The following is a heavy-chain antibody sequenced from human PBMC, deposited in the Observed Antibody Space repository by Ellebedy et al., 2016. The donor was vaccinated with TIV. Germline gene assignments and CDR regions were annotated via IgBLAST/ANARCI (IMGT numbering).Heavy chain of an antibody. Sequence: MPSETLSLTCTVSGGSISSYSWSWIRQPAGEGLEWIGRIFTSGSTNFNPSLKSRVTMSVDTSKNQFSLKLSSVTAADTAVYNCARGPYSSGGYTIDVWGQGTAVTVSS. D-gene: IGHD6-25*01. V-gene: IGHV4-4*07. CDR2: IFTSGST. CDR1: GGSISSYS. CDR3: ARGPYSSGGYTIDV. J-gene: IGHJ6*02.